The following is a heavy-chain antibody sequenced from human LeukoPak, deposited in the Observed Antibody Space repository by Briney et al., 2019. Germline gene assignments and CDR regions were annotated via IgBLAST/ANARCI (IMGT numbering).Heavy chain of an antibody. D-gene: IGHD2-15*01. V-gene: IGHV1-46*01. CDR1: GYTFTSYY. CDR2: INPSGGST. Sequence: ASVKVSCKASGYTFTSYYMHWVRQAPRQGLEWMGIINPSGGSTSYAQKFQGRVTMTRDTSTSTVYMELSSLRSEDTAVYYCARDQLYCSGGSCYSSGSNFQHWGQGTLVTVSS. J-gene: IGHJ1*01. CDR3: ARDQLYCSGGSCYSSGSNFQH.